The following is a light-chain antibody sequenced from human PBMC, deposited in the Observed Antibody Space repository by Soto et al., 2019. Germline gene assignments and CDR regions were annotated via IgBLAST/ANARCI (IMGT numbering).Light chain of an antibody. V-gene: IGKV3D-20*01. J-gene: IGKJ4*01. Sequence: VLTQSPATLSLSPGDSATLPRGGTQSVSSSYLAWYQQKPGLAPRLLLYDAYTRATGIPARFRGSGSGTDFTLTISRLEPEDFAVYYCRQYGRSLGFACGGGTQVDIK. CDR1: QSVSSSY. CDR2: DAY. CDR3: RQYGRSLGFA.